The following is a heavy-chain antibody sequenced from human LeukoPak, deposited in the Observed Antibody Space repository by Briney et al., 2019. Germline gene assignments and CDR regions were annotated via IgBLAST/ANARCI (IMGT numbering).Heavy chain of an antibody. V-gene: IGHV4-4*02. D-gene: IGHD2-2*01. CDR2: INHSGST. CDR1: GGSITQTNY. Sequence: KASGTLSLTCDVSGGSITQTNYWTWVRQPPGKGLEWIGEINHSGSTNYNPSLKSRVTISLDTSMKKFSLKLNSVTAADTAVYYCASTERCSTTCPLDYWGQGTLVTVSS. CDR3: ASTERCSTTCPLDY. J-gene: IGHJ4*02.